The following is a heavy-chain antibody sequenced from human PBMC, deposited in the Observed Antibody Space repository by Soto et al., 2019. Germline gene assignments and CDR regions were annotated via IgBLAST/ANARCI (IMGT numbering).Heavy chain of an antibody. V-gene: IGHV3-23*01. CDR1: GINIINIA. CDR3: AKDLPKAVARTDVFDP. D-gene: IGHD6-19*01. CDR2: ISGSGGST. Sequence: SHFCAASGINIINIAMSSVSQKTRKGLEWVSAISGSGGSTYYADSVKGRFTISRDNSKNTLYLQMNSLRAEDTAVYYCAKDLPKAVARTDVFDPWVQGTLVTVSS. J-gene: IGHJ5*02.